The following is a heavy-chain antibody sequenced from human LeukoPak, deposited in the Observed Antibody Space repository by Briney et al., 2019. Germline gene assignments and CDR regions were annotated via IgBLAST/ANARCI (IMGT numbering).Heavy chain of an antibody. V-gene: IGHV1-69*06. D-gene: IGHD3-22*01. CDR1: GGTFSSYA. Sequence: SVKVSCKASGGTFSSYAISWVRQAPGQGLEWMGGIIPIFGTANYAQKFQGRVTITADKSTSTAYMELSSLRSEDTAVYYCARERGQYYYDSSGYSYQNAFDIWGQGTMVTVSS. CDR2: IIPIFGTA. CDR3: ARERGQYYYDSSGYSYQNAFDI. J-gene: IGHJ3*02.